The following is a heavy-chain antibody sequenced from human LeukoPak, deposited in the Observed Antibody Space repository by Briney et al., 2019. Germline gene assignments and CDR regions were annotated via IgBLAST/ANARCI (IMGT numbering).Heavy chain of an antibody. J-gene: IGHJ4*02. CDR2: ISGSGGST. V-gene: IGHV3-23*01. Sequence: PGGSLRLSCAASGFTFSSYAMSWVRQAPGKGLEWASAISGSGGSTYYADSVKGRFTISRDNSKNTLYLQMNSLRAKDTAVYYCAKEGTSLALRYYFDYWGQGTLVTVSS. D-gene: IGHD3-3*01. CDR1: GFTFSSYA. CDR3: AKEGTSLALRYYFDY.